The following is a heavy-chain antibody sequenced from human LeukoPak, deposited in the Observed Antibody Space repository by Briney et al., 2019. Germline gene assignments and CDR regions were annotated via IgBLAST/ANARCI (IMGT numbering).Heavy chain of an antibody. Sequence: SETLSLTCTVSGGSISSSSYYWDWIRQPPGKGLEWIGSLYYSGSTYYNPSLKSRVTISVDTAKNQSSLKLSSVTAADTAVYYCASRPFFRGLHHVLNWGQGTLVTVSS. CDR2: LYYSGST. CDR1: GGSISSSSYY. D-gene: IGHD3-10*01. CDR3: ASRPFFRGLHHVLN. V-gene: IGHV4-39*07. J-gene: IGHJ4*02.